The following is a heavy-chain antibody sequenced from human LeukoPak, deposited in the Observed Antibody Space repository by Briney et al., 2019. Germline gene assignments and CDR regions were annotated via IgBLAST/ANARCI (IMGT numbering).Heavy chain of an antibody. Sequence: PGGSLRLSCAASGFTFSSYSMNWVRQAPGKGLEWVSSISSSSSYIYYADSVKGRFTISRDNAKNSLYLQMNSLRAEDTAVYYCARALVPAAMHRSFDYWGQGTLVTVSS. CDR1: GFTFSSYS. D-gene: IGHD2-2*01. V-gene: IGHV3-21*01. CDR2: ISSSSSYI. J-gene: IGHJ4*02. CDR3: ARALVPAAMHRSFDY.